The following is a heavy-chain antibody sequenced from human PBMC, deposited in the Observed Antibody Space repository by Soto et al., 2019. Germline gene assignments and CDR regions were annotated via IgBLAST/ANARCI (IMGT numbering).Heavy chain of an antibody. D-gene: IGHD6-13*01. V-gene: IGHV3-48*01. CDR1: GFTFSSYS. Sequence: PXGSLRLSCAASGFTFSSYSMTWVRQAPGKGLEWVSYISSSSTIYYADSVKGRFTISRDNAKNSLYLQMNSLRAEDTAVYYCARPDRGSDSSNDYWGQGTLVTVSS. CDR3: ARPDRGSDSSNDY. J-gene: IGHJ4*02. CDR2: ISSSSTI.